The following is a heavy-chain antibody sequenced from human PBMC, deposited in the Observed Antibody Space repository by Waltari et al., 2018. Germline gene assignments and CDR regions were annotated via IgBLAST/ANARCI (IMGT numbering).Heavy chain of an antibody. J-gene: IGHJ4*02. Sequence: QVHLVQSGAEVRRPGASVKVSCKVSGYTLTELSIHWVRQAPGKGLEWMGGFDPEDGEIIYAHKFQGRVTMTEDTSTDTVYMEVCSLRSEDTAVYYCASIQVDYSNYFYFDYWGQGTLVTVSS. D-gene: IGHD4-4*01. CDR3: ASIQVDYSNYFYFDY. CDR1: GYTLTELS. V-gene: IGHV1-24*01. CDR2: FDPEDGEI.